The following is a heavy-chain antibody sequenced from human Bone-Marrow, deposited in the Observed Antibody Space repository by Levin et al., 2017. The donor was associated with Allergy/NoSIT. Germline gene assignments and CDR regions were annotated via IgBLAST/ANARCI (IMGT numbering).Heavy chain of an antibody. Sequence: ASVKVSCKASGYTFTSYYIHWVRQAPGQGLEWMGMINPSSGSTDYAQKFQGRVTMTRDTPTSTVYMELNSLRFEDTAVYYCARNFNAMDVWGQGTTVTVSS. CDR2: INPSSGST. CDR1: GYTFTSYY. D-gene: IGHD2/OR15-2a*01. CDR3: ARNFNAMDV. J-gene: IGHJ6*02. V-gene: IGHV1-46*01.